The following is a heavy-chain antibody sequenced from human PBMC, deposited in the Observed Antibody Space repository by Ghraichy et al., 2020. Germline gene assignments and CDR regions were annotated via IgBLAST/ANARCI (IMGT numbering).Heavy chain of an antibody. D-gene: IGHD4-23*01. CDR1: GFTFSSYS. J-gene: IGHJ6*02. CDR3: ARGSRAVRFYYYDGMDV. V-gene: IGHV3-48*02. CDR2: ITSSSRFI. Sequence: GESLNISCEGSGFTFSSYSMNWVRQSPGKGLEWVSYITSSSRFISYADSVKGRFTISRDNAQNSLYLQMNSLRDEDTAVYYCARGSRAVRFYYYDGMDVWGQGTTVTVSS.